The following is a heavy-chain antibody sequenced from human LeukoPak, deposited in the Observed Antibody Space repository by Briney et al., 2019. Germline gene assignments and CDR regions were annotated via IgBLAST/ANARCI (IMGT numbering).Heavy chain of an antibody. D-gene: IGHD2-21*02. V-gene: IGHV3-15*01. CDR3: TTELYCGGDCYPGA. CDR1: GFTFSNAW. CDR2: IQSKTDSGTT. Sequence: GGSLRLSCAASGFTFSNAWMSWVRQAPGKGLEWVGRIQSKTDSGTTDYAAPVKGRFTISRDDSKNTLYLQMNSLKTDDTAVYYCTTELYCGGDCYPGAWGQGTLVTVSS. J-gene: IGHJ5*02.